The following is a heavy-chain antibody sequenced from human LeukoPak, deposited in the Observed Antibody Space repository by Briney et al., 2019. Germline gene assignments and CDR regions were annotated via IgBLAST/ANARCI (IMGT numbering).Heavy chain of an antibody. J-gene: IGHJ4*02. CDR3: EKDLHGVAVPDY. V-gene: IGHV3-23*01. CDR1: GFTFNNYA. D-gene: IGHD6-19*01. CDR2: ITNSGGNT. Sequence: GGSLRLSCGASGFTFNNYAMSWVRQAPGKGLEWVSAITNSGGNTYYADSVKGRFTISRDNSKNTLYLQMNSLRAEDAAVYYCEKDLHGVAVPDYWGQGTLVTVSS.